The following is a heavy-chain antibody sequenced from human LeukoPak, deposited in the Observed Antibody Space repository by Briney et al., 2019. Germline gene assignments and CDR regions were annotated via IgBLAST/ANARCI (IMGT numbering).Heavy chain of an antibody. CDR3: ASNYIGAFDI. D-gene: IGHD2-15*01. V-gene: IGHV3-21*01. Sequence: GGSLRLSCAASGFTFSRYSMNWVRQAPGKGLEWVSSIGSSGSHIYYADSVTGRFTISRDNAKNSLYLQVNSLRAEDTAVYYCASNYIGAFDIWGQGTMVTVSS. CDR2: IGSSGSHI. J-gene: IGHJ3*02. CDR1: GFTFSRYS.